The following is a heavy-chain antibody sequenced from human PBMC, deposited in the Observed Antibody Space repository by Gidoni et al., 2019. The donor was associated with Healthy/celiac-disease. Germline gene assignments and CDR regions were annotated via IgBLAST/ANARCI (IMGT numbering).Heavy chain of an antibody. CDR2: IKQDGSEK. CDR3: AREGYDSSGYWYDAFDI. J-gene: IGHJ3*02. D-gene: IGHD3-22*01. CDR1: GFTFSSYW. Sequence: EVQLVESGGGLVQPGGSLRLSCAASGFTFSSYWMSWVRQAPGKGLEWVANIKQDGSEKYYVDSVKGRFTISRDNAKNSLYLQMNSLRAEDTAVYYCAREGYDSSGYWYDAFDIWGQGTMVTVSS. V-gene: IGHV3-7*04.